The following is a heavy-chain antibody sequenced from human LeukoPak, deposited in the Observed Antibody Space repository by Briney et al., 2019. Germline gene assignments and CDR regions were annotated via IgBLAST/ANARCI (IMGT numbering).Heavy chain of an antibody. D-gene: IGHD5-18*01. Sequence: ASVKVSCKASGYTFTGYYMHWVRQAPGQGLEWMGWINPNSGNTGYAQKFQGRVTITRNTSISTAYMELSSLRSEDTAVYYCARGLRRGYSYGLYYYYYMDVWGKGTTVTVSS. J-gene: IGHJ6*03. CDR2: INPNSGNT. CDR3: ARGLRRGYSYGLYYYYYMDV. CDR1: GYTFTGYY. V-gene: IGHV1-8*03.